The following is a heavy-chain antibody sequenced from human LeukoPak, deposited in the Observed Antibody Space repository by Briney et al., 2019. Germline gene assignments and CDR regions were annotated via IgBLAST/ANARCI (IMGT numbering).Heavy chain of an antibody. CDR2: IYSGGST. Sequence: GGSLRLSCAASGLTVSSNYMSWVRQTPGKGLDWLSFIYSGGSTYYADSVKGRFTISRDNSKNTLYLQMNNLRAEDTAVYYFYRIEWELLVGTFDIWGQGTMVTVSS. D-gene: IGHD1-26*01. J-gene: IGHJ3*02. CDR1: GLTVSSNY. V-gene: IGHV3-53*01. CDR3: YRIEWELLVGTFDI.